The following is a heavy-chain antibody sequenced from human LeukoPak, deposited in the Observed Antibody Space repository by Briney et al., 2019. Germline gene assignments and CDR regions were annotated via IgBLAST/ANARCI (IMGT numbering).Heavy chain of an antibody. CDR3: ARDRVFGTPLFDY. CDR2: IIPILGIA. D-gene: IGHD3-3*01. V-gene: IGHV1-69*04. Sequence: SVKVSCKASGGTFSSYTISWVRQAPGQGLEWMGRIIPILGIANYAQRFQGRVTITADKSTSTAYMELSSLRSEDTAVYYCARDRVFGTPLFDYWGQGTLVTVSS. CDR1: GGTFSSYT. J-gene: IGHJ4*02.